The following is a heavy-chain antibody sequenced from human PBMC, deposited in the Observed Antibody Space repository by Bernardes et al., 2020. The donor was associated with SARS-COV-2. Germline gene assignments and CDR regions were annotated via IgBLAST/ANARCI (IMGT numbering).Heavy chain of an antibody. CDR3: TGDYLY. CDR2: IRSKPKGYAT. CDR1: GFTFSGSA. V-gene: IGHV3-73*01. D-gene: IGHD4-17*01. J-gene: IGHJ4*02. Sequence: GGSLRLSCAASGFTFSGSAIQWVRQPSGKGLEWIGRIRSKPKGYATTYAASLKGRFVISRDDSRNTAYLQIHSLKIEDTAVYYCTGDYLYWDQGTQVSVSS.